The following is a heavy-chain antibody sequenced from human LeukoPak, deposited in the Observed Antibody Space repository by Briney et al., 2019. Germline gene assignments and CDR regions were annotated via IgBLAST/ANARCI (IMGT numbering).Heavy chain of an antibody. D-gene: IGHD4-11*01. CDR1: GFTFSSYS. CDR2: ISSSSSTI. J-gene: IGHJ4*02. CDR3: ARDEDYSNYDLSY. Sequence: GGSLRLSCAASGFTFSSYSVNWVRQAPGKGLEWVSYISSSSSTIYYADSVKGRFTISRDNAKNSLYLQMNSLRAEDTAVYYCARDEDYSNYDLSYWGQGTLVTVSS. V-gene: IGHV3-48*01.